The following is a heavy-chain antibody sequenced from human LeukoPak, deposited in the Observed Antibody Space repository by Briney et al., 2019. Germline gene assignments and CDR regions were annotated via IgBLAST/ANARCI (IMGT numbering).Heavy chain of an antibody. CDR1: GVSISPLY. D-gene: IGHD1-26*01. V-gene: IGHV4-59*11. J-gene: IGHJ4*02. CDR2: IYYSGTT. CDR3: ARGGVAAKYYFDY. Sequence: SETLSLTCTVSGVSISPLYWGWIRQPPGKGLEFIGYIYYSGTTNLNPSLRSRLPLSVDTSKNQFSLQLSSVTAADTAMYYCARGGVAAKYYFDYWGPGTLVTVSS.